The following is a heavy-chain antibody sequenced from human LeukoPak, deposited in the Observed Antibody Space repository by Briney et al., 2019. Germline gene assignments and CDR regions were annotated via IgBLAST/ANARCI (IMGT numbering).Heavy chain of an antibody. CDR2: ISAYNGNT. J-gene: IGHJ5*02. D-gene: IGHD5/OR15-5a*01. Sequence: EASVKVSCKASGYTFTSYGISWVRQAPGQGLEWMGWISAYNGNTNYAQKLQGRVTMTTDTSTSTAYMELRSLRSDDTAMYYCARLSSTILTPGWFDPWGQGTLVTVSS. CDR1: GYTFTSYG. CDR3: ARLSSTILTPGWFDP. V-gene: IGHV1-18*01.